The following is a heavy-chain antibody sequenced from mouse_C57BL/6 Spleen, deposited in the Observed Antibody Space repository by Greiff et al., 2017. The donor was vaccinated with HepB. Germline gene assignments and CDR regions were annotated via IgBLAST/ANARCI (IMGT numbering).Heavy chain of an antibody. CDR2: IDPANGNT. CDR1: GFNIKNTY. J-gene: IGHJ4*01. CDR3: ARGDSGLDYAMDY. V-gene: IGHV14-3*01. D-gene: IGHD3-2*02. Sequence: EVQGVESVAELVRPGASVKLSCTASGFNIKNTYMHWVKQRPEQGLEWIGRIDPANGNTKYAPKFQGKATITADTSSNTAYLQLSSLTSEDTAIYYCARGDSGLDYAMDYWGQGTSVTVSS.